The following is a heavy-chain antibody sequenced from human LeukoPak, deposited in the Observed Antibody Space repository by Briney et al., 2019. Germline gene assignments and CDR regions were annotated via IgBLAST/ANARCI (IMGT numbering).Heavy chain of an antibody. Sequence: SQTLSLTCTVSGGSISSGSYYWSWIRQPAGKGLEWIGRIYTSGSTNYNPSLKSRVTISVGTYKNQFSLKLSSVTAADTAVYYCARDLLRLNYYYMDVWGKGTTVTVSS. CDR3: ARDLLRLNYYYMDV. CDR2: IYTSGST. V-gene: IGHV4-61*02. D-gene: IGHD3-3*01. CDR1: GGSISSGSYY. J-gene: IGHJ6*03.